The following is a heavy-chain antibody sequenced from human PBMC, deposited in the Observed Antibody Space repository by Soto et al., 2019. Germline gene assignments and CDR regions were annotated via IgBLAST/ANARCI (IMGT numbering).Heavy chain of an antibody. V-gene: IGHV4-34*01. D-gene: IGHD3-16*01. CDR2: INHSGSA. CDR1: GGSFHGYY. CDR3: SKGPQPGYYDSWTFYSSVP. Sequence: PSETLSLTCAVYGGSFHGYYWSWIRQPPGKGLEWIGEINHSGSANYNPTFKSRLSISVDTSKNQMSLQLSSVTAADTAVYYCSKGPQPGYYDSWTFYSSVPWGQGTLVTVSS. J-gene: IGHJ5*02.